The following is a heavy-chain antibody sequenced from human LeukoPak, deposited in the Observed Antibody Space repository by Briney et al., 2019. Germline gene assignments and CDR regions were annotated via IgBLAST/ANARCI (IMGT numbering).Heavy chain of an antibody. D-gene: IGHD5-18*01. Sequence: SETLAPTCAVYGGSFSEYYWGWIRQPPGKGLEWIGEVNPSGSTNYSPSLKSRVIISVDTSKNQFSLKLSSVAAADTAVYFCVRVGYSYVINDWSRTGLAAWTTKYSYHMDVWDKGATVTVSS. CDR2: VNPSGST. J-gene: IGHJ6*03. CDR3: VRVGYSYVINDWSRTGLAAWTTKYSYHMDV. V-gene: IGHV4-34*01. CDR1: GGSFSEYY.